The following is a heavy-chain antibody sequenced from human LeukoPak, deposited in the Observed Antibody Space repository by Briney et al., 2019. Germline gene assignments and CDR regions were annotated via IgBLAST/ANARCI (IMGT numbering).Heavy chain of an antibody. D-gene: IGHD3-10*01. V-gene: IGHV3-66*01. CDR1: GFTVSSNY. Sequence: GGSLRLSCAASGFTVSSNYMSWVRQAPGKGLEWVSVIYSGGSTYYADSVKGRFTITRDNSKNTLYLQMNSLRAEDTAVYYCARALYGSGSYHIYWYFDLWGRGTLVTVSS. J-gene: IGHJ2*01. CDR3: ARALYGSGSYHIYWYFDL. CDR2: IYSGGST.